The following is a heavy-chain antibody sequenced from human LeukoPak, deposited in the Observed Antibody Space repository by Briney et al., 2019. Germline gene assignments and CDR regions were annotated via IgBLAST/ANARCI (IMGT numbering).Heavy chain of an antibody. CDR3: ARTSFGSSTPFDP. Sequence: ASVKVSCKASGYTFTGYYMHWVRQAPGQGLEWMGWINPNSGGTNYAQKFQGRVTMTRDTSISTAYMELSRLRSDDTAVYYCARTSFGSSTPFDPWGQGTLVTVSS. D-gene: IGHD2-2*01. V-gene: IGHV1-2*02. J-gene: IGHJ5*02. CDR2: INPNSGGT. CDR1: GYTFTGYY.